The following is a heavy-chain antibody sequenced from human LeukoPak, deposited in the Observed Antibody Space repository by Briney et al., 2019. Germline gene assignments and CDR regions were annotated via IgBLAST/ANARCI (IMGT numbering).Heavy chain of an antibody. CDR1: GFTFSSYA. CDR3: AKDAYYYGSWKTLGYYYGMDV. J-gene: IGHJ6*02. Sequence: PGGSLRLSCAASGFTFSSYAMSWVRQAPGKGLEWVSAISGSGGSTYYADSVKGRFTISRDNSKNTLYLQMNSLRAEDTAVYYCAKDAYYYGSWKTLGYYYGMDVWGQGTTVTVSS. CDR2: ISGSGGST. V-gene: IGHV3-23*01. D-gene: IGHD3-10*01.